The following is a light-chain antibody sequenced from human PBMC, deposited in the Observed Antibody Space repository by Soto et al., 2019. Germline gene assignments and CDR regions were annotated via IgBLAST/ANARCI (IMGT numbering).Light chain of an antibody. CDR3: AAWDDSLSGVV. J-gene: IGLJ2*01. Sequence: QLVLTQPPSASGTPGQRVTISCSGSSFNIGSNYVYWYQQLPGTVPQLLIYRNSERPSGVPDRFSGSKSGTSASLAISGLRSEDEADYYCAAWDDSLSGVVFGGGTKLTVL. CDR1: SFNIGSNY. V-gene: IGLV1-47*01. CDR2: RNS.